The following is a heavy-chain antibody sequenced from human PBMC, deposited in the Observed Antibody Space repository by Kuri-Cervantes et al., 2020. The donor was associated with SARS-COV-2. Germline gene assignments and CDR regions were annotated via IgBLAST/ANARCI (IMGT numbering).Heavy chain of an antibody. Sequence: GESLKISCAASGFTFSGHWIHWVRQAPGKGLVWVSRINPDGSYTNNADSVKGRFTLSRDNAKNMLFLQMNSLRAEDTAVYYCARVGYCGGDCPGNYYYYGMDVWGQGTTVTVSS. D-gene: IGHD2-21*02. J-gene: IGHJ6*02. CDR1: GFTFSGHW. V-gene: IGHV3-74*01. CDR2: INPDGSYT. CDR3: ARVGYCGGDCPGNYYYYGMDV.